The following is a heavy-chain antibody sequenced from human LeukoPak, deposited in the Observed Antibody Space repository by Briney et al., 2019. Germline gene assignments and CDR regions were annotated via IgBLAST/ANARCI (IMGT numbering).Heavy chain of an antibody. CDR1: GGSFSGYY. J-gene: IGHJ4*02. Sequence: PSETLSLTCAVYGGSFSGYYWSWIRQPPGKGLEWIGEINHSGSTNYNPSLKSRVTISVDTSKNQFSLKLSSVTAADTAVYYCARGYDGDYSSYWGQGTLVTVSS. CDR3: ARGYDGDYSSY. CDR2: INHSGST. D-gene: IGHD4-17*01. V-gene: IGHV4-34*01.